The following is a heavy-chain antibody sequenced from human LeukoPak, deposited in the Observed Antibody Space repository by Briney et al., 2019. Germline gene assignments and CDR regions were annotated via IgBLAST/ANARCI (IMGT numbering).Heavy chain of an antibody. D-gene: IGHD6-19*01. Sequence: PGGSLRLSCAASGFTFSSYSMNWVRQAPGKGLEWVSSISSSSSYIYYADSVKGRFTISRDNAKNSLYLQMNSLRAEDTAVYYCARGIAVEGWFDPWGQGTLVTVSS. CDR2: ISSSSSYI. CDR3: ARGIAVEGWFDP. J-gene: IGHJ5*02. V-gene: IGHV3-21*01. CDR1: GFTFSSYS.